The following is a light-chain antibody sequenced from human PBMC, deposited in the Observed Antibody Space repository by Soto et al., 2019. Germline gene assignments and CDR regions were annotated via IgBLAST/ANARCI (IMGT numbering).Light chain of an antibody. CDR3: HQYDSWT. Sequence: EIVLTQSPGTLSLSPGARATLSCRASQSFNSIYLAWYQQKPGQAPRLLIYGASSRATGIPDRLSGSGSGTDFTLTISRLEPEDFAVYYCHQYDSWTFGQGTKV. CDR2: GAS. CDR1: QSFNSIY. J-gene: IGKJ1*01. V-gene: IGKV3-20*01.